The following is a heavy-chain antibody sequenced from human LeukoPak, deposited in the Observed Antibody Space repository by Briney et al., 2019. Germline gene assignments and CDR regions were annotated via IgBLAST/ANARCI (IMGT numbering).Heavy chain of an antibody. Sequence: PGGSLRLSCEASGFTFTNYWMSWVRQAPGKGLDWVANIKQDGSEKYFVDSVKGRFTISRDNAKNSLYLQMNSLRAEDTAVYYCARDYYDSSGYSGAFDIWGQGTMVTVSS. D-gene: IGHD3-22*01. CDR1: GFTFTNYW. CDR2: IKQDGSEK. V-gene: IGHV3-7*01. J-gene: IGHJ3*02. CDR3: ARDYYDSSGYSGAFDI.